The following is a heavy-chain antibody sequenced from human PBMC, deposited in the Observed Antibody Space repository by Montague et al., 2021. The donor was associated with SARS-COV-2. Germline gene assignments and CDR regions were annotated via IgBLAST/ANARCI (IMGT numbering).Heavy chain of an antibody. CDR2: IYYSGST. Sequence: SETLSLTCTVSGGSISSSTYYWGWIRQPPGKGLEWIGSIYYSGSTYYNPSLKSRVTISVDTSMNQVSLRLTSVTAADTAVYYCARRRGSGSSAFDYWGQGTLVTVSS. V-gene: IGHV4-39*01. D-gene: IGHD3-10*01. CDR1: GGSISSSTYY. CDR3: ARRRGSGSSAFDY. J-gene: IGHJ4*02.